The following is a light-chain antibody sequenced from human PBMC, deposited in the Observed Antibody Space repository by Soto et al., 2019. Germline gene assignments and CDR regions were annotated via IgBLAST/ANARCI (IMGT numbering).Light chain of an antibody. CDR2: KAA. V-gene: IGKV1-5*03. Sequence: DIQVTQSPSTLSASVGDRVAITCRASDNIVHWVAWYQQKRGKAPKLLIYKAANLADEVPSRFAGSGSGTDFTLTITRLQPDDFATYYCQHYNSFSRTFGQGTKVDIK. CDR3: QHYNSFSRT. J-gene: IGKJ1*01. CDR1: DNIVHW.